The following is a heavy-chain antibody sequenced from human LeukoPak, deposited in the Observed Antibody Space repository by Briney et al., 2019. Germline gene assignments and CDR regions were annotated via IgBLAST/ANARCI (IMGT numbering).Heavy chain of an antibody. CDR3: ASGRYDFSSGYYRD. J-gene: IGHJ4*02. V-gene: IGHV3-11*01. Sequence: KPGGSLRLSCAPSGFKFSDYYMSWIRHAPGEGLEWVSYISSSGSTIYYTESVKGRFTISRDNAKNSVYLQMNSLRAEDTAVYYCASGRYDFSSGYYRDRGQGTLVTVSS. CDR1: GFKFSDYY. D-gene: IGHD3-3*01. CDR2: ISSSGSTI.